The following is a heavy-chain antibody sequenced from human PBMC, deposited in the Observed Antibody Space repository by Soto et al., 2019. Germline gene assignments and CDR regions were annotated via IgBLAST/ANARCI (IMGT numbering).Heavy chain of an antibody. CDR1: GGTFSSYT. J-gene: IGHJ3*02. D-gene: IGHD1-26*01. Sequence: QVQLVQSGAEVKKPGSSVKVSCKASGGTFSSYTISWVRQAPGQGLEWMGRIIPILGIANYAQKFQGRVTITADKSTSTAYMELSSLRSEDTAVYYCARDQSGDHAFDIWGQGTMVTVSS. CDR3: ARDQSGDHAFDI. V-gene: IGHV1-69*08. CDR2: IIPILGIA.